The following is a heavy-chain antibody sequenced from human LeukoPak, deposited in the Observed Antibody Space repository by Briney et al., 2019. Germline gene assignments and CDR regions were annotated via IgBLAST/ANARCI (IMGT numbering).Heavy chain of an antibody. J-gene: IGHJ4*02. CDR1: GGSISSGGYY. D-gene: IGHD3-22*01. V-gene: IGHV4-30-2*01. Sequence: SQTLSLTCTVSGGSISSGGYYWSWIRQPPGKGLEWIGYIYHSGSTYYNPSLKSRVTISVDRSKNQFSLKLSSVTAADTAVYYCARGSRVYYCDSSGYYGPPAPHDYWGQGTLVTVSS. CDR2: IYHSGST. CDR3: ARGSRVYYCDSSGYYGPPAPHDY.